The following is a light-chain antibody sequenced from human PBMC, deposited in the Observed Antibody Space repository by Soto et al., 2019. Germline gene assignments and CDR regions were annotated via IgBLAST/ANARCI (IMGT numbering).Light chain of an antibody. CDR2: DVS. V-gene: IGLV2-8*01. Sequence: QSVLTQPPSASGSPRQSVTISCTGTSSDVGRYNFVSWYQHHPGKAPKLMIYDVSQRPSGVPDRFSGSKSGNTASLTVSGLQAEDEADYYCNSYAYSNTYVFGTGTKVTVL. CDR1: SSDVGRYNF. J-gene: IGLJ1*01. CDR3: NSYAYSNTYV.